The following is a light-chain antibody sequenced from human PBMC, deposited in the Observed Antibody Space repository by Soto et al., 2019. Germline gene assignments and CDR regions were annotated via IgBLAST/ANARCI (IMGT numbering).Light chain of an antibody. CDR3: QQYHIWPSWT. CDR1: QSVSLS. Sequence: EIVLTQSPATLSVSLGDSATLSCRAGQSVSLSLAWYQMRPGQPPRLLIYGASTRATDIPARFRGTGSGTDFTLTISSLQSEDFAVYFCQQYHIWPSWTFGQGTKVAI. J-gene: IGKJ1*01. CDR2: GAS. V-gene: IGKV3-15*01.